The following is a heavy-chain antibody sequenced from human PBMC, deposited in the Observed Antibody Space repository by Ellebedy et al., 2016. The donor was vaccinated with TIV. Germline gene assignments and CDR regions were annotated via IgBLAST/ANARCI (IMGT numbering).Heavy chain of an antibody. D-gene: IGHD1-26*01. CDR2: ISSSNYI. V-gene: IGHV3-21*01. CDR1: GFAFSRYR. Sequence: GESLKISCAASGFAFSRYRMNWVRQAPGKGLEWVSSISSSNYIYYADSLKGRFTVSRDNAKNSLYLHMNSLRAEDTAVYYCARAGIVGASDYYGMDVWGQGTTVTVSS. J-gene: IGHJ6*02. CDR3: ARAGIVGASDYYGMDV.